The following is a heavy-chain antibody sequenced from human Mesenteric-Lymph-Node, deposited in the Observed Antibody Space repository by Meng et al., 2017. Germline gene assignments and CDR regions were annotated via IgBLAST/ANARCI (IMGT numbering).Heavy chain of an antibody. V-gene: IGHV4-34*02. CDR3: ARGGATPMIIKY. CDR1: GGSLSRYY. J-gene: IGHJ4*02. CDR2: VYHNGVT. D-gene: IGHD3-10*01. Sequence: QVQLQQWGAEVLKPSETLSLTRAVYGGSLSRYYWSWIRQPPGKGLEWMGEVYHNGVTKYSPSLRSRVVISIDTSKNQFSLNLRSVSAADTAMYYCARGGATPMIIKYWGPGTLVTVSS.